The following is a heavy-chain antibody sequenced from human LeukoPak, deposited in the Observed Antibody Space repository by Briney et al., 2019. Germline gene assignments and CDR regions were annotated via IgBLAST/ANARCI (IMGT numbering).Heavy chain of an antibody. CDR2: IYHSGST. D-gene: IGHD3-9*01. Sequence: SQTLSLTCAVSDGSISSGGYSWSWIRQPPGKGLEWIGYIYHSGSTYYNPSLKSRVTISVDRSKNQFSLKLSSVTAADTAVYYCARAAGYYDILTGYKYYYGMDVWGQGTTVTVSS. V-gene: IGHV4-30-2*01. J-gene: IGHJ6*02. CDR1: DGSISSGGYS. CDR3: ARAAGYYDILTGYKYYYGMDV.